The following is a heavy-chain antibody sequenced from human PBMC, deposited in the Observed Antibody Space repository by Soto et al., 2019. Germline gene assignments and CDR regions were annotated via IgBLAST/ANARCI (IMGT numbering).Heavy chain of an antibody. D-gene: IGHD3-10*01. Sequence: QVQLVESGGGVVQPGRSLRLSCAASGFTFSSYGMHWVRQAPGKGLEWVAVISYDGSNKYYADSVKGRFTISRDNSKNTLYLQMNSLRAEDTAVYYCAKDRYYGSGSYVGLGVQADYYYYGMDVWGQGTTVTVSS. CDR2: ISYDGSNK. CDR1: GFTFSSYG. CDR3: AKDRYYGSGSYVGLGVQADYYYYGMDV. J-gene: IGHJ6*02. V-gene: IGHV3-30*18.